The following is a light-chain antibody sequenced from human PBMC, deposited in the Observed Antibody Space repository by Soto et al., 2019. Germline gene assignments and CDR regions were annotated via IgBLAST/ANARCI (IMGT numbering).Light chain of an antibody. V-gene: IGLV6-57*04. J-gene: IGLJ1*01. CDR3: KSYDSRSYV. Sequence: NFLLTQPHSVSESPGKTVTISCTRSSGSIASNYVQWYQQRPGSAPNTVIYEYNERPSGVPDRFSGSIDRSSNSASLTISGLKTDDEADYYCKSYDSRSYVFGSGTQLTVL. CDR2: EYN. CDR1: SGSIASNY.